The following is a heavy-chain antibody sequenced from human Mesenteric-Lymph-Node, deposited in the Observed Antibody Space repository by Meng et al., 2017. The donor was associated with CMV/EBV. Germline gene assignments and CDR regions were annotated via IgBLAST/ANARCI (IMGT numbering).Heavy chain of an antibody. J-gene: IGHJ4*02. Sequence: GGSLRLSCVASGFTFSDHYMDWVRQAPGRGLEWVGRSRNKVNSYTTEYVASVKGRFTISRDDSKNSLYLQMNSLKSEDTAVYYCARLDRSGWYVDYWGQGTLVTVSS. CDR2: SRNKVNSYTT. CDR3: ARLDRSGWYVDY. V-gene: IGHV3-72*01. CDR1: GFTFSDHY. D-gene: IGHD6-13*01.